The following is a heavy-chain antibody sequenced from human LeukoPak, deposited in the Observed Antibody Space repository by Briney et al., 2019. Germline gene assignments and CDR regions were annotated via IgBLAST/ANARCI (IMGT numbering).Heavy chain of an antibody. V-gene: IGHV3-48*02. Sequence: GGSLRLSCAASGFTFRSYSMNWVRQAPGEGLGWVSYISSDSETIYYADSVKGRFTISRDNPKNSLYLQMSGLRYEDTAVYYCARLSRPVTEDHWGQGTLVIVSS. CDR1: GFTFRSYS. D-gene: IGHD2-21*02. CDR2: ISSDSETI. J-gene: IGHJ4*02. CDR3: ARLSRPVTEDH.